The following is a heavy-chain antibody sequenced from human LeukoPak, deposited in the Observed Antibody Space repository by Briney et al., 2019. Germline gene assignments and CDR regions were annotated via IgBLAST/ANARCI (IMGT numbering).Heavy chain of an antibody. V-gene: IGHV3-23*01. CDR2: NSGTGGST. D-gene: IGHD3-22*01. Sequence: GGSLRLSCAASGFTFNNYAMSWVRQAPGKGLEWVSANSGTGGSTWYADSVKGRVTISRDNSKNTLYLQMNSLRAEDTAVYYCAKDSYDSSGSRYDYWGQGTLVTVSS. CDR1: GFTFNNYA. J-gene: IGHJ4*02. CDR3: AKDSYDSSGSRYDY.